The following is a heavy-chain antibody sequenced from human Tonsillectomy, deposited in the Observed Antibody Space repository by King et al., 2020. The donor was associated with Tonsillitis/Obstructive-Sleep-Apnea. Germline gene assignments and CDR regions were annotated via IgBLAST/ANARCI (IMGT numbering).Heavy chain of an antibody. CDR1: GYTFTSYG. CDR3: ARDGTTYYDFWSGYSIWFDP. CDR2: ISTYNGNT. D-gene: IGHD3-3*01. J-gene: IGHJ5*02. V-gene: IGHV1-18*01. Sequence: QLVQSGAEVKKPGASVKVSCKASGYTFTSYGINWVRQAPGQGLEWMGWISTYNGNTNSAQKLQGRVTMTTDTSTSTAYMELRSLRSDDTAVYYCARDGTTYYDFWSGYSIWFDPWGQGTLVTVSS.